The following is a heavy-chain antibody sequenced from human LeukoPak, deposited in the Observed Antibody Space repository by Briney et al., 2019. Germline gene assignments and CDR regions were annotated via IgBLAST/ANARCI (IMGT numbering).Heavy chain of an antibody. CDR3: AKSLLTTATGTGRAFDI. CDR1: GFSFSRYP. D-gene: IGHD1-1*01. CDR2: ISAGGDGT. V-gene: IGHV3-23*01. J-gene: IGHJ3*02. Sequence: GRSLRLSCTASGFSFSRYPMGWVRQAPGTGLERVSGISAGGDGTSHADPVKGRFTISRDNSKNTLYLQMNSLRAEDTAEYYCAKSLLTTATGTGRAFDIWGQGTMVTVSS.